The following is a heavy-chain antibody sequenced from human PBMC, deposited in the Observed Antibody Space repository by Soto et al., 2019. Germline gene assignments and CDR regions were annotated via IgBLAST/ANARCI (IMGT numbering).Heavy chain of an antibody. Sequence: GESLKISCKGSGYSFTSYWIGWVRQMPGKGLEWMGIIYPGDSDTRYSPSFQGQVTISADKSISTAYLQWSSLKASDTAMYYCARFGRRRVGATQSDAFDIWGQGTMVTVSS. J-gene: IGHJ3*02. CDR2: IYPGDSDT. CDR1: GYSFTSYW. D-gene: IGHD1-26*01. V-gene: IGHV5-51*01. CDR3: ARFGRRRVGATQSDAFDI.